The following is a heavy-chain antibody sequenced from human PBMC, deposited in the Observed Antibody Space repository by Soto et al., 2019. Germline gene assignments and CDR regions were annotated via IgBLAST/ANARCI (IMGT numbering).Heavy chain of an antibody. J-gene: IGHJ6*03. Sequence: SETLSLTCAVYGGSFSGYYWGWIRQPPGKGLEWIGEINHSGSTNYNPSLKSRVTISVDTSKNQFSLKLSPVTAADTAVYYCARGKSDIVVVPAATVGYYYMDVWGKGTTVTVSS. CDR2: INHSGST. D-gene: IGHD2-2*01. CDR3: ARGKSDIVVVPAATVGYYYMDV. V-gene: IGHV4-34*01. CDR1: GGSFSGYY.